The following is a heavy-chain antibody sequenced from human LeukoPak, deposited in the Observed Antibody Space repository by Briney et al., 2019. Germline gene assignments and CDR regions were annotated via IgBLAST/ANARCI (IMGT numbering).Heavy chain of an antibody. D-gene: IGHD1-26*01. Sequence: GGSLRLSCAASGFTFGTYAMSWVRQAPGKGLEWVSAVSGSGGSAYQADSVKGRFTISRDNSKNTLYLQMNSLRAEDTAVYYCARDIPLSGELQIYWGQGTLVTVSS. CDR3: ARDIPLSGELQIY. CDR1: GFTFGTYA. J-gene: IGHJ4*02. CDR2: VSGSGGSA. V-gene: IGHV3-23*01.